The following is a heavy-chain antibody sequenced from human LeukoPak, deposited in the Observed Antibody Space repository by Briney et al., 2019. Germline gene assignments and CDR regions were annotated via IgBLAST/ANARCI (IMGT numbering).Heavy chain of an antibody. Sequence: PSETLSLTCAVYGGSFSGYYWSWIRQPPGKGLEWIGEINHSGSTNYNPSLKSRVTISVDTSKNQFSLKLSSVTAADTAVYYCASQGIKSSVPFDYWGQGTLVTVSS. CDR2: INHSGST. V-gene: IGHV4-34*01. CDR1: GGSFSGYY. CDR3: ASQGIKSSVPFDY. J-gene: IGHJ4*02. D-gene: IGHD3-22*01.